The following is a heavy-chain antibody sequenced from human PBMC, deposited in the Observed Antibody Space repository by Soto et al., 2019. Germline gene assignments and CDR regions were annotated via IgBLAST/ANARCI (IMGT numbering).Heavy chain of an antibody. CDR1: GDSNTGAAYY. J-gene: IGHJ6*02. CDR2: IHYSGTT. Sequence: VQLQESGPGLVRPSQTLSLTCTVSGDSNTGAAYYWSWIRQHPGKGREWIGHIHYSGTTYYNPSLKSRVSFSVDTSKKQFSLRLTSVTAADTAVYYCARDFRQDQQLPGYYYYGMDVSGQGTTVIVSS. D-gene: IGHD6-13*01. CDR3: ARDFRQDQQLPGYYYYGMDV. V-gene: IGHV4-31*03.